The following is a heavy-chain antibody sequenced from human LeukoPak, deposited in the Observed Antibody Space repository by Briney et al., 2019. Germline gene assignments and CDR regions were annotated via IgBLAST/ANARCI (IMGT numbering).Heavy chain of an antibody. CDR1: GFSFSGSA. V-gene: IGHV3-73*01. D-gene: IGHD1-26*01. CDR3: TRRSPGATLSDY. J-gene: IGHJ4*02. CDR2: IRSKANSSET. Sequence: GGSLSLSWAAAGFSFSGSAMHWVRQASGKGLEWVGRIRSKANSSETGYAASVKGRFTISRDDSKNTAYLQMNSLKTEDTAVYYCTRRSPGATLSDYWGQGTLVTVSS.